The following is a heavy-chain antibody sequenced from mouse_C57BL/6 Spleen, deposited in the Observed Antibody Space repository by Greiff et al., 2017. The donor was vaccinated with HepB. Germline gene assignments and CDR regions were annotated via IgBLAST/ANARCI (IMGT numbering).Heavy chain of an antibody. CDR2: IYPGDGDT. Sequence: QVQLQQSGPELVKPGASVKISSKASGYAFSSSWMNWVKQRPGKGLEWIGRIYPGDGDTNYNGKFKGKATLTADKSSSTAYMQLSSLTSEDSAVYFCARCGAGNWYFDVWGTGTTVTVSS. J-gene: IGHJ1*03. V-gene: IGHV1-82*01. D-gene: IGHD3-3*01. CDR1: GYAFSSSW. CDR3: ARCGAGNWYFDV.